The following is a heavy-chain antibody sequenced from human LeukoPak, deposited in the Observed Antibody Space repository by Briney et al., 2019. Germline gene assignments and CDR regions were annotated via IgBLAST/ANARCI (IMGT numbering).Heavy chain of an antibody. V-gene: IGHV4-30-4*08. Sequence: PSQTLSLTCTVSGGSISSGGYYWSWIRQHPGKGLEWIGYIYYSGSTYYSPSLESRVIISVDTSKNQFSLKLSSVTAADTAVYYCARGVYYYDSSGYYYTKPIDYWGQGTLVTVSS. J-gene: IGHJ4*02. D-gene: IGHD3-22*01. CDR1: GGSISSGGYY. CDR3: ARGVYYYDSSGYYYTKPIDY. CDR2: IYYSGST.